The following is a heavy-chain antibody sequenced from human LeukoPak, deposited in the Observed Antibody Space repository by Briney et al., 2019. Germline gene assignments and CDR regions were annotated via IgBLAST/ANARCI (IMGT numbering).Heavy chain of an antibody. D-gene: IGHD5-12*01. CDR3: ARGGSPPFGY. J-gene: IGHJ4*02. CDR2: ISYDGSNK. Sequence: GGSLRLSCAASGFTFSIYNMNWVRQAPGKGLEWVAVISYDGSNKYYADSVKGRFTISRDNSKNTLYLQMNSLRAEDTAVYYCARGGSPPFGYWGQGTLVTVSS. V-gene: IGHV3-30*03. CDR1: GFTFSIYN.